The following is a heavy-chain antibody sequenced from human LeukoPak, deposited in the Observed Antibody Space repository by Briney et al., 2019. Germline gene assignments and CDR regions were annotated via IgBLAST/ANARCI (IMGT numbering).Heavy chain of an antibody. Sequence: NSSETLSLTCTVSGGSISSYYWSWIRQPPGKGLEWIGYISYSGSTNYNPSLKSRVTISVDTSKNQFSLKLSSVTAADTAVYYCARVIGNWDAELNWFDPWGQGTLVTVSS. V-gene: IGHV4-59*08. J-gene: IGHJ5*02. CDR1: GGSISSYY. CDR2: ISYSGST. D-gene: IGHD1-1*01. CDR3: ARVIGNWDAELNWFDP.